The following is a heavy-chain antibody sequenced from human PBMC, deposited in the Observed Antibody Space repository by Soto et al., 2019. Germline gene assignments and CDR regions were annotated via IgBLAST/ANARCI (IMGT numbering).Heavy chain of an antibody. D-gene: IGHD5-12*01. Sequence: QVQLVQSGAEVKKPGSSVKVSCKASGGTFSSYTISWVRQAPGQGLEWMGRIIPILGIANYAQKFQGRVTITADKSTSTAYMELSSLRSEDTAVYYCASEREGYNYGSGAFDIWGQGTMVTVSS. CDR1: GGTFSSYT. J-gene: IGHJ3*02. CDR3: ASEREGYNYGSGAFDI. CDR2: IIPILGIA. V-gene: IGHV1-69*02.